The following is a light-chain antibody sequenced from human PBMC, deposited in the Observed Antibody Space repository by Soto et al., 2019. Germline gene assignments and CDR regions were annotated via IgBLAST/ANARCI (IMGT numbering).Light chain of an antibody. J-gene: IGLJ1*01. V-gene: IGLV2-11*01. CDR1: SSDVGAYNY. CDR3: CSYAGSYTYV. CDR2: SVS. Sequence: QSALTQPASVSGSPGQSITISCTGTSSDVGAYNYVSWYQQYPGKAPKLLLSSVSKRPSGVPDRFSGSKSGNTASLTISGLQAEGEADYYCCSYAGSYTYVFGTGTKVTVL.